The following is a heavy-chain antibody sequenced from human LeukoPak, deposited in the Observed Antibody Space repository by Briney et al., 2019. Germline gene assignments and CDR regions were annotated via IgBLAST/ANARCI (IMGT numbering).Heavy chain of an antibody. D-gene: IGHD6-6*01. V-gene: IGHV3-48*03. Sequence: GGSLRLSCAASGFTFNNYEMNWVRQALGKGLEWVSYISSSGSTIYYADSVKGRFTISRDNAKNSLYLQMNSLRAEDTAVYYCARDSAARGDYWGQGTLVTVSS. J-gene: IGHJ4*02. CDR2: ISSSGSTI. CDR1: GFTFNNYE. CDR3: ARDSAARGDY.